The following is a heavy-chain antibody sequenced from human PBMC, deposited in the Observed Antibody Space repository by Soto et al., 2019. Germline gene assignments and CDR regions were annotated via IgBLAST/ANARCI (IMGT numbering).Heavy chain of an antibody. D-gene: IGHD3-22*01. CDR2: IYHSGST. J-gene: IGHJ4*02. CDR3: AKIESRFFYDSTGYYPFDY. Sequence: SETLSLTCAVSGGSISSGGYSWSWIRQPPGKGLEWIGYIYHSGSTYYNPSLKSRVTISVDRSKNQFSLKLSSVTAADTAVYYCAKIESRFFYDSTGYYPFDYWGQGTLVTVSS. V-gene: IGHV4-30-2*01. CDR1: GGSISSGGYS.